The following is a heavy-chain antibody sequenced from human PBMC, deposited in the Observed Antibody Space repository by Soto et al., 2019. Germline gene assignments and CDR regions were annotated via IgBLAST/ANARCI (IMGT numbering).Heavy chain of an antibody. CDR1: GFTFGDWG. V-gene: IGHV3-33*01. CDR3: ARDGIAGTSFRGDLDY. D-gene: IGHD1-7*01. J-gene: IGHJ4*02. Sequence: QEHLVQSGGGVVQPGRSLRLSCAASGFTFGDWGMHWVRQAPGKGLEWVAIIWRDGSEKYYADSVKGRFTISRDNSKNTLDLQLNTLRDDDTAVYWCARDGIAGTSFRGDLDYWGQGSLVTVSS. CDR2: IWRDGSEK.